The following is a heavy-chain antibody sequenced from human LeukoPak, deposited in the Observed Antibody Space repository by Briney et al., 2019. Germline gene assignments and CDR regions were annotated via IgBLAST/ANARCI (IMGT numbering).Heavy chain of an antibody. CDR1: GGSISSNNYY. D-gene: IGHD3-22*01. Sequence: PSETLFLTCTVSGGSISSNNYYWGWIRQPPGKGLEWIASIHNSGSTFYNPSLKGRVSRSIDTSKNQFSLKLSSVTAADTAVYYCAREMYDSGGYRVSYFDYWGQGILVTVSS. V-gene: IGHV4-39*07. CDR3: AREMYDSGGYRVSYFDY. CDR2: IHNSGST. J-gene: IGHJ4*02.